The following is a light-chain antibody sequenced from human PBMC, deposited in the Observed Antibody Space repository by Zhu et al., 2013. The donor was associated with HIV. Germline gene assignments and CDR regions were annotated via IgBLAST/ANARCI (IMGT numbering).Light chain of an antibody. CDR3: QERRHWRRT. V-gene: IGKV4-1*01. CDR1: QSVLYSSNNKNY. J-gene: IGKJ4*01. Sequence: DIVMTQSPDSLAVSLGERATINCKSSQSVLYSSNNKNYLAWYQQNPGQPPKLLIYWASTRESGVPDRFSGSGSGTDFTLTISSLLAEDVAVYYCQERRHWRRTFGGGTKVEMK. CDR2: WAS.